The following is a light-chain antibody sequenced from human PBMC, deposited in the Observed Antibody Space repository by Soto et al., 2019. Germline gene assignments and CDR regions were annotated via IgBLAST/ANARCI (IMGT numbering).Light chain of an antibody. J-gene: IGLJ1*01. V-gene: IGLV2-14*01. CDR2: DVS. Sequence: QSALAQAASVSGSPGQSITISCTGTSSDVGRYDYVSWFQQHPGKTPKLLIYDVSNWPSGASDRFSGSKSGNTASLTISGLQPEDEADYYCSSFTISSTFVFGTGTKVTVL. CDR3: SSFTISSTFV. CDR1: SSDVGRYDY.